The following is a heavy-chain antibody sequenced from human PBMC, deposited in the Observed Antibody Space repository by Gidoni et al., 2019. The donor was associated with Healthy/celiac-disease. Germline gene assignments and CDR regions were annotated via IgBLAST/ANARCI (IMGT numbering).Heavy chain of an antibody. CDR3: ARDFISYCGGDCYWPLDY. CDR2: IWYDGSNK. D-gene: IGHD2-21*02. Sequence: VQLVESGGGVVQPGRSLRLSCAAPGFTFSSYGTHGVRQAPGKGLEWVAVIWYDGSNKYYADSVKGRFTISRDNSKNTLYLQMNSLRAEDTAVYYCARDFISYCGGDCYWPLDYWGQGTLVTVSS. V-gene: IGHV3-33*01. J-gene: IGHJ4*02. CDR1: GFTFSSYG.